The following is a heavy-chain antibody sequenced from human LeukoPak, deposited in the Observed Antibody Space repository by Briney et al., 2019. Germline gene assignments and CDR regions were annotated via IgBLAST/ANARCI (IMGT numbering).Heavy chain of an antibody. Sequence: SETLSLTCTVSGGSISNSSYYWGWIRQPPGKGLEWIGSIYYSGSTYYNPSLKSRVTISVDTSKNQFSLKLSSVTAADTAVYYCASYVLLWFGELFDYWGQGTLVTVSS. D-gene: IGHD3-10*01. V-gene: IGHV4-39*01. J-gene: IGHJ4*02. CDR1: GGSISNSSYY. CDR3: ASYVLLWFGELFDY. CDR2: IYYSGST.